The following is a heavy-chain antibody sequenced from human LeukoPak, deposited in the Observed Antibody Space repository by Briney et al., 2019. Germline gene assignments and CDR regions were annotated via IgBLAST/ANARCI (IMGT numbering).Heavy chain of an antibody. CDR3: ARDRGPGYCSSTSCYGDAFDI. J-gene: IGHJ3*02. D-gene: IGHD2-2*03. Sequence: SETLSLTCTVSGGSISSYYWSWIRQPPGKGLEWIGYIYYSGSTNYNPSLKSRVTISVAPSKNQFSLKLTSVTAPDTAVYYCARDRGPGYCSSTSCYGDAFDIWGQGTMVTVSS. V-gene: IGHV4-59*01. CDR2: IYYSGST. CDR1: GGSISSYY.